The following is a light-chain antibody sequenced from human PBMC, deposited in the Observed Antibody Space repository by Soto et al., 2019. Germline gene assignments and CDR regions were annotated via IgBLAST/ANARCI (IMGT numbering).Light chain of an antibody. CDR1: SSDVGGYNY. V-gene: IGLV2-8*01. J-gene: IGLJ1*01. CDR3: SSYAGSNNFGV. Sequence: QSALTQPPSASGSPGQSVTISCTGTSSDVGGYNYVSWYQQHPGKAPKLMIFEVSRRPSGVPDRFSGSKSGNTASRTVAGLQAEDEADYYCSSYAGSNNFGVFGTGTKLTVL. CDR2: EVS.